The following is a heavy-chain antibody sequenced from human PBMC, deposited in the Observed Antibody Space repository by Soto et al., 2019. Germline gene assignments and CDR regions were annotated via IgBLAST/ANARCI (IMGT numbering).Heavy chain of an antibody. V-gene: IGHV2-5*02. CDR2: IYWDDDK. J-gene: IGHJ5*02. CDR3: AHTRTTNRWFGELPLHPFDP. CDR1: GFSLSTSGVG. D-gene: IGHD3-10*01. Sequence: QITLKESGPTLVKPTQTLTLTCTFSGFSLSTSGVGVGWIRQPPGKALEWLALIYWDDDKRYSPSLKSRLTITKDTSKNQVVLTMTKTDPVDTATYYCAHTRTTNRWFGELPLHPFDPWGQGTLVTVTS.